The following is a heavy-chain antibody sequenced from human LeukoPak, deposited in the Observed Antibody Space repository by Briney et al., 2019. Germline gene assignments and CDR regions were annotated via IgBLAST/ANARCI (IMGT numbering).Heavy chain of an antibody. J-gene: IGHJ4*02. D-gene: IGHD3-16*02. CDR1: GFTFSSYS. Sequence: PGGSLRLSCTASGFTFSSYSMNWVRQAPGKGLEWVSSISSSSSYIYYADSVKGRFTISRDNAKNSLYLQMNSLRAEDTAVYYCARESFTAGPPLYYFDYWGQGTLVTVSS. CDR2: ISSSSSYI. CDR3: ARESFTAGPPLYYFDY. V-gene: IGHV3-21*01.